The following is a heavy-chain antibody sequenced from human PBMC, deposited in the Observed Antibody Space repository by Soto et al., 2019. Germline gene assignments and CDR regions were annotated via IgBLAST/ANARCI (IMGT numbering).Heavy chain of an antibody. CDR3: AWLGQRLGFDY. CDR2: INAGNGNT. Sequence: ASVKVSCKASGYTFTSYAIHWVRQAPGQRLEWMGWINAGNGNTKYSQKFQGRVTITRDTSASTAYMELSSLRSEDTAVYYCAWLGQRLGFDYWGQGTLVTVSS. V-gene: IGHV1-3*01. CDR1: GYTFTSYA. D-gene: IGHD6-25*01. J-gene: IGHJ4*02.